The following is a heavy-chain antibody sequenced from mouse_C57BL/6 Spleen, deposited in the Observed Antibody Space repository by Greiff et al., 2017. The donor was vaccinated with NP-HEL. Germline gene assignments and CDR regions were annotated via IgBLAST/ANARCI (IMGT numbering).Heavy chain of an antibody. V-gene: IGHV1-26*01. CDR3: ARFDGYSPFAY. D-gene: IGHD2-3*01. CDR2: INPNNGGT. J-gene: IGHJ3*01. Sequence: EVQLQQSGPELVKPGASVKISCKASGYTFTDYYMNWVKQSHGKSLEWIGDINPNNGGTSYNQKFKGKATLTVDKSSSTAYMELRSLTSEDSAVYYCARFDGYSPFAYWGQGTLVTVS. CDR1: GYTFTDYY.